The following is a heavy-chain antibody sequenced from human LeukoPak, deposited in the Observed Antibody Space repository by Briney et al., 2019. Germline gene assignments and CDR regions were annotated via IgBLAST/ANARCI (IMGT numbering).Heavy chain of an antibody. V-gene: IGHV3-21*01. D-gene: IGHD3-22*01. Sequence: GGSLRLSYAASGFTFSSYSMNWVRQAPGKGLEWVSSISSSSSYIYYADSVKGRFTISRDNAKNSLYLQMNSLRAEDTAVYYCARSYYDSSGYYVKDDAFDIWGQGTMVTVSS. CDR2: ISSSSSYI. J-gene: IGHJ3*02. CDR1: GFTFSSYS. CDR3: ARSYYDSSGYYVKDDAFDI.